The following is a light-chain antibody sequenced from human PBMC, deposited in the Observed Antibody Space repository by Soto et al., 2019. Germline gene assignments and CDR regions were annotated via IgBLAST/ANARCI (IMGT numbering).Light chain of an antibody. V-gene: IGKV3-15*01. J-gene: IGKJ1*01. CDR1: QSVSSN. Sequence: EIVMTQSPAILSVSLGERATLSCRASQSVSSNLAWYQQKPGQAPRLLIYGASTMATGIPARFSSSGSGTAFTLTISSLQSEDFAAYYCQQSNNWPPWTFGQGTKVEIK. CDR3: QQSNNWPPWT. CDR2: GAS.